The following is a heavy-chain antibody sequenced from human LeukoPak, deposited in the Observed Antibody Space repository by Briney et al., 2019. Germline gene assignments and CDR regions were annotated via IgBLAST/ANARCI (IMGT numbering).Heavy chain of an antibody. Sequence: GASVKVSCKTSGYTFTSYAISWVRQAPGQGLEWMGWIITYNGDTYYSQKLQGRVTKTTDTSTSTAYMELRSLRSDDTAVYFCAKTTVTSEEYFYYYMDVWGKGTTVTVSS. CDR1: GYTFTSYA. V-gene: IGHV1-18*01. D-gene: IGHD4-17*01. CDR3: AKTTVTSEEYFYYYMDV. J-gene: IGHJ6*03. CDR2: IITYNGDT.